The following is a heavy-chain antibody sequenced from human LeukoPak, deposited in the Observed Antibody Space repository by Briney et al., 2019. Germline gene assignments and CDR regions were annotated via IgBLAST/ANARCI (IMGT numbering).Heavy chain of an antibody. V-gene: IGHV3-23*01. CDR3: AKDGSRAFDY. Sequence: PGGSLRLSCAASGFTFSTYAMSWVRQAPGKVLEWVSAISGSGGGTYYTDSVKGRFTISRDNSKNTLYLQMNSLRVEDTAVYYCAKDGSRAFDYWGQGTLVTVSS. J-gene: IGHJ4*02. CDR2: ISGSGGGT. CDR1: GFTFSTYA.